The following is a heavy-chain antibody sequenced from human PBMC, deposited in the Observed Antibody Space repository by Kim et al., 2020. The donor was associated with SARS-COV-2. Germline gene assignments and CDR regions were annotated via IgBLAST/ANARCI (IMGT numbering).Heavy chain of an antibody. V-gene: IGHV3-23*01. Sequence: GGSLRLSCAASGFTFSSYAMSWVRQAPGKGLEWVSAISGSGGSTYYADSVKGRFTISRDNSKNTLYLQMNSLRAEDTAVYYCAKKGAPGRVIQLWSHFDYWGQGTLVTVSS. D-gene: IGHD5-18*01. J-gene: IGHJ4*02. CDR2: ISGSGGST. CDR1: GFTFSSYA. CDR3: AKKGAPGRVIQLWSHFDY.